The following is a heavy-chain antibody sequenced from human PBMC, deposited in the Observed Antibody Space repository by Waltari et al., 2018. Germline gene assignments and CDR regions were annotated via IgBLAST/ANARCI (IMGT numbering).Heavy chain of an antibody. CDR3: ARHGGWGGLGPLPRTDY. CDR2: INHSGST. D-gene: IGHD7-27*01. V-gene: IGHV4-34*01. Sequence: QVQLQQWGAGLLKPSETLSLTCAVYGGSFSGYYWSWIRQPPGKGLEWIGEINHSGSTYYNPSLKSRVTISVDTSKNQFSLKLSSVTAADTAVYYCARHGGWGGLGPLPRTDYWGQGTLVTVSS. CDR1: GGSFSGYY. J-gene: IGHJ4*02.